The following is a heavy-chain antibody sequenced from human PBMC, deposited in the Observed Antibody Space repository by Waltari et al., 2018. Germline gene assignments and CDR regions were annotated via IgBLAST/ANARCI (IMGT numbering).Heavy chain of an antibody. Sequence: QVYLQESGPGLVKPSETLSLTCNVSGFSISSGYFWGWIRQPPGKGLEWIGSIHYSGTTYSNPSLRSRVTRSEDTSKNQFSLNLTSVTAADTGIYFCAREGDTYGSYHSYHYYIRVWGTGTTVTVSS. CDR2: IHYSGTT. D-gene: IGHD5-18*01. J-gene: IGHJ6*03. V-gene: IGHV4-38-2*02. CDR3: AREGDTYGSYHSYHYYIRV. CDR1: GFSISSGYF.